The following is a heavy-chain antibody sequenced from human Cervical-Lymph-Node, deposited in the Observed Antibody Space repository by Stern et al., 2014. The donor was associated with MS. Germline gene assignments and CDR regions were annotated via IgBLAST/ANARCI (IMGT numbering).Heavy chain of an antibody. D-gene: IGHD6-19*01. J-gene: IGHJ4*02. V-gene: IGHV4-59*01. CDR1: GGSISSYY. Sequence: QVQLQQSGPGLVKPSETLSLTCTVSGGSISSYYWSWIRQPPGKGLEWIGYIYYSGSTNYNPSLKSRVTISVDTSKNQFSLKLSSVTAADTAVYYCARFPGIAVAGTGAGDYWGQGTLVTVSS. CDR2: IYYSGST. CDR3: ARFPGIAVAGTGAGDY.